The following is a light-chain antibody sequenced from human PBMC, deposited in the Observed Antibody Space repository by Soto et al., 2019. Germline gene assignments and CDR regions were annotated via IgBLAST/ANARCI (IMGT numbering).Light chain of an antibody. J-gene: IGLJ2*01. Sequence: QSVLTQPPSVSGAPGQRVTVSCTGSTSNIGAGYDVHWYQQLPGTAPKLLIYANTNRPSGVPDRFSGSKSGTSGSLAITGLQAEDEADYYCQSYDSSLSGWVFGGGTKLTVL. CDR3: QSYDSSLSGWV. V-gene: IGLV1-40*01. CDR1: TSNIGAGYD. CDR2: ANT.